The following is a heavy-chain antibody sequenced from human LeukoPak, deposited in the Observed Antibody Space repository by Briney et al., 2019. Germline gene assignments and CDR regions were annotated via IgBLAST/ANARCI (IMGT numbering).Heavy chain of an antibody. J-gene: IGHJ5*02. CDR3: AKDLWFGELWNWFDP. CDR2: IRYDGSNK. D-gene: IGHD3-10*01. CDR1: GFTFSSYG. V-gene: IGHV3-30*02. Sequence: GGSLRLSCAASGFTFSSYGMHWVRQAPGKGLEWVAFIRYDGSNKYYADSVKGRFTISSDNSKNTLYLQMNSLRAEDTAVYYCAKDLWFGELWNWFDPWGQGTLVTVSS.